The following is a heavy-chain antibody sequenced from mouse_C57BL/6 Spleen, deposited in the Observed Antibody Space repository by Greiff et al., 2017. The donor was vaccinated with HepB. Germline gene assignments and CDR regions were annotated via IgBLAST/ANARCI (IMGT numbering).Heavy chain of an antibody. CDR2: IDPSDSYT. Sequence: QVQLQQSGAELVKPGASVKLSCKASGYTFTSYWMQWVKQRPGQGLEWIGEIDPSDSYTNYNQKFKGKATLTVDTSSSTAYMQLSSLTSEDSAVYYCARRGLRPYYAMDYWGQGTSVTVSS. J-gene: IGHJ4*01. D-gene: IGHD2-4*01. CDR3: ARRGLRPYYAMDY. CDR1: GYTFTSYW. V-gene: IGHV1-50*01.